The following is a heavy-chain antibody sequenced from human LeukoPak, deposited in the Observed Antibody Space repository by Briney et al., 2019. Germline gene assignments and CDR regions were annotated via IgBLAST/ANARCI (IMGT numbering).Heavy chain of an antibody. J-gene: IGHJ5*02. CDR2: IYYSGRT. Sequence: KPSGTLSLTCSVSGGSMSSYYWSWIRQPPGKGLEWIGYIYYSGRTSYNPSLKSRVTISVDTSKNQFSLKLSSVTAADTAVYYCARRGRRPSRTVAGTSFNWFDPWGQGTLVTVSS. CDR1: GGSMSSYY. CDR3: ARRGRRPSRTVAGTSFNWFDP. D-gene: IGHD6-19*01. V-gene: IGHV4-59*12.